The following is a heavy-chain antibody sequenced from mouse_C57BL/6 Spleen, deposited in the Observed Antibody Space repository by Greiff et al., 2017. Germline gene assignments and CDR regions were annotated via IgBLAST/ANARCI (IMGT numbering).Heavy chain of an antibody. J-gene: IGHJ4*01. V-gene: IGHV5-9-1*02. CDR1: GFTFSSYA. CDR2: ISSGGDYI. CDR3: TRARGYYDYDRGYAMDY. Sequence: EVKLMESGEGLVKPGGSLKLSCAASGFTFSSYAMSWVRQTPEKRLEWVAYISSGGDYIYYADTVKGRFTISRDNARNTLYLQMSSLKSEDTAMYYCTRARGYYDYDRGYAMDYWGQGTSVTVSS. D-gene: IGHD2-4*01.